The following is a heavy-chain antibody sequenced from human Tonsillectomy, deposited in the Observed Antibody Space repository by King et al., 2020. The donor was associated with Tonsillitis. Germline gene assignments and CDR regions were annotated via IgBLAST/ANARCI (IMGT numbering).Heavy chain of an antibody. D-gene: IGHD2-8*02. CDR2: IDPNSGGA. Sequence: QLVQSGAEVKKPGASVKVSCQASGYSFTGYSIHWVRQAPGQGLEWMGRIDPNSGGADYALSFEGRVTMTRDTSTSTDYMEMSRLRSDDTAVFYCARDTGGWRTFDFWGQGTLVTVSS. J-gene: IGHJ4*02. CDR3: ARDTGGWRTFDF. CDR1: GYSFTGYS. V-gene: IGHV1-2*06.